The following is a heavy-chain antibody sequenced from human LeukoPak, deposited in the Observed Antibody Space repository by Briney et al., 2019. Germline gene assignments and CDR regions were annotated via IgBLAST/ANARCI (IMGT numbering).Heavy chain of an antibody. CDR1: GYTFTSYD. Sequence: SVNVSCKASGYTFTSYDINWVRQATGRGLEWMGGIIPIFGTANYAQKFQGRVTITADESTSTAYMELSSLRSEDTAVYYCARGPHGDYWGQGTLVTVSS. J-gene: IGHJ4*02. CDR2: IIPIFGTA. CDR3: ARGPHGDY. V-gene: IGHV1-69*13.